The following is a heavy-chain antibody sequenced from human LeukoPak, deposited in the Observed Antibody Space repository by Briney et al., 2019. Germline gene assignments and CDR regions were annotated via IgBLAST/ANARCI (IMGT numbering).Heavy chain of an antibody. CDR3: AKDMSGGGDSEPDY. CDR1: GFTFSSYS. CDR2: ISSSSSYI. D-gene: IGHD2-21*02. V-gene: IGHV3-21*04. J-gene: IGHJ4*02. Sequence: PGGSLRLSCAASGFTFSSYSMNWVRQAPGKGLEWVSSISSSSSYIYYADSVKGRFTISRDNAKNSLYLQMNSLRAEDTALYYCAKDMSGGGDSEPDYWGQGTLVTVSS.